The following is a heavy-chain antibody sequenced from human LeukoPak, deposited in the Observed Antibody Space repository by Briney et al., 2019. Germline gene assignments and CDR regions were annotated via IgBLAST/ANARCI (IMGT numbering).Heavy chain of an antibody. CDR2: FDPEDGET. D-gene: IGHD2-21*02. CDR3: ATGVTFNPHAFDI. Sequence: ASVKVSCKVSGYTLTELSMRWVRQAPGKGLEWMGGFDPEDGETIYAQKFQGRVTMTEDTSTDTAYMELSSLRSEDMAVYYCATGVTFNPHAFDIWGRGTMVTVSS. CDR1: GYTLTELS. J-gene: IGHJ3*02. V-gene: IGHV1-24*01.